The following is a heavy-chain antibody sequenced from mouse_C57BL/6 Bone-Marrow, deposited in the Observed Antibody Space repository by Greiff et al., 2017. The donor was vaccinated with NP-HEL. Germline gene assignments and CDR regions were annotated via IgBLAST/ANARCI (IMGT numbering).Heavy chain of an antibody. J-gene: IGHJ1*03. CDR2: IWTGGGT. Sequence: VKLVESGPGLVAPSQSLSITCTVSGFSLTSYAISWVRQPPGKGLEWLGVIWTGGGTNYNSALNSRLSISKDNSKSQVFLKMNSRQTDDAARYYCARNRGLRLWYFDVWGTGTTVTVSS. CDR3: ARNRGLRLWYFDV. V-gene: IGHV2-9-1*01. CDR1: GFSLTSYA. D-gene: IGHD2-4*01.